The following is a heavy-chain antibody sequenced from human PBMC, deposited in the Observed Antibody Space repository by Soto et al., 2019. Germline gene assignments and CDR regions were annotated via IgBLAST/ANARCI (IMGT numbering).Heavy chain of an antibody. CDR2: IDGSGGIT. Sequence: GSLRLSCAASGFTFGTTDMSWVRQAPREWLGWVSTIDGSGGITYYADSVKGRFTISRNNSRNTVYLQMNRLRGDDTALYYCVKNSGWFNTWGQGXLVTVSS. CDR3: VKNSGWFNT. D-gene: IGHD3-10*01. J-gene: IGHJ5*02. CDR1: GFTFGTTD. V-gene: IGHV3-23*01.